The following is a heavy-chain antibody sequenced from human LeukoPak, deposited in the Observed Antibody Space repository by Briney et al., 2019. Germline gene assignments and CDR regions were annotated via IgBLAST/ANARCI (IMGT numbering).Heavy chain of an antibody. D-gene: IGHD2-2*01. J-gene: IGHJ6*02. V-gene: IGHV4-34*01. Sequence: PSETLSLTCAVYGGSFSGYYWSWIRQPPGKGLEWIGEINHSGSTNYNPSLKSRVTISVDTSKNQFSLKLSSVTAADTAVYYCARGRIVVVPAAKDYYGMDVWGQGTTVTVS. CDR2: INHSGST. CDR3: ARGRIVVVPAAKDYYGMDV. CDR1: GGSFSGYY.